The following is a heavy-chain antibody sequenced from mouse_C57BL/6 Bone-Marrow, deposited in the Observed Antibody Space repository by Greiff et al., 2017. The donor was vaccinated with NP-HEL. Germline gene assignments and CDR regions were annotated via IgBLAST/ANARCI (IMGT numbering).Heavy chain of an antibody. CDR1: GFSLSTSNMG. CDR3: AQIPMVTTRVDY. J-gene: IGHJ4*01. CDR2: IWWNDAK. V-gene: IGHV8-5*01. D-gene: IGHD2-2*01. Sequence: QVTLKVSGPGILQPSQTLSLTCSFSGFSLSTSNMGLGWIRHPSGKGLEWLAHIWWNDAKYYHTSLKSRLTISKDTSNNQVFLNITSVDTADTATYYCAQIPMVTTRVDYWGQGTSVTVSS.